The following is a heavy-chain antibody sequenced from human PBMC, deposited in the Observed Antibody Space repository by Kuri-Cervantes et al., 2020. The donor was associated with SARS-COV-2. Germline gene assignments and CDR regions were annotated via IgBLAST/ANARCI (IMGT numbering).Heavy chain of an antibody. J-gene: IGHJ4*02. CDR1: GFTFSSYA. Sequence: LKISCAASGFTFSSYAMHWVRQAPGKGLEWVAVISYDGSNKYYADSVKGRFTISRDNSKNTLYLQMNSLRAEDTAVYYCAKDQHGIVVVVAAIDYWGQGTLVTVSS. CDR2: ISYDGSNK. D-gene: IGHD2-15*01. CDR3: AKDQHGIVVVVAAIDY. V-gene: IGHV3-30-3*01.